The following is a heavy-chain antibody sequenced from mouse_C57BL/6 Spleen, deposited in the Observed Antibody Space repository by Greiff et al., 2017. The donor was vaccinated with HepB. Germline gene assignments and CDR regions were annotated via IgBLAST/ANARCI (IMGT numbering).Heavy chain of an antibody. Sequence: QVQLQQPGAELIKPGASVKLSCKASGYTFTSYWMHWVKQRPGQGLEWIGMIHPNSGSTNYNEKFKSKATLTVDKSSSTAYMQLSSLTSEDSAVYYCARGDGNYGAWFAYWGQGTLVTVSA. CDR2: IHPNSGST. J-gene: IGHJ3*01. CDR1: GYTFTSYW. D-gene: IGHD2-1*01. V-gene: IGHV1-64*01. CDR3: ARGDGNYGAWFAY.